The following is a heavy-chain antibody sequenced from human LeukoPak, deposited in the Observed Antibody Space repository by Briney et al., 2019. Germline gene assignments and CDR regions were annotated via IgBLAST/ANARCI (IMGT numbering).Heavy chain of an antibody. V-gene: IGHV3-7*03. CDR1: RLTFSGYW. CDR2: INKDGSEK. D-gene: IGHD2-8*02. CDR3: ATYTQHFGAPGGADH. Sequence: SGGSLRLSCVVSRLTFSGYWMRWVRQAPGKGLEWVAAINKDGSEKRYVDSVEGRFTISRDNARNSVYLQMTSLGAKDTAVYYCATYTQHFGAPGGADHWGLGALVTVSS. J-gene: IGHJ4*02.